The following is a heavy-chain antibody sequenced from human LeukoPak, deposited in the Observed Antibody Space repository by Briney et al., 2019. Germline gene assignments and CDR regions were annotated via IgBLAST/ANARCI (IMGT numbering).Heavy chain of an antibody. CDR2: ISESGRRT. CDR1: GFTFSSYA. J-gene: IGHJ4*02. Sequence: GGSLRLSCAASGFTFSSYAMSGVRQAPGEGVEGVSAISESGRRTYYADPVRGRFTISRDNSKNTLYLQMNGLRAEATAVYYCGKSGASGFDYWGQGTLVTVSS. V-gene: IGHV3-23*01. CDR3: GKSGASGFDY. D-gene: IGHD1-26*01.